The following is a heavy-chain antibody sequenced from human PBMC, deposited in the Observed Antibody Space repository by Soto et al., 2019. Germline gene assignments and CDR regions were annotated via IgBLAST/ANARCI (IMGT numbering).Heavy chain of an antibody. V-gene: IGHV3-64D*08. Sequence: EVQLVESGGGLVQPGGSLRLSCSASGFTFSSYAMHWVRQAPGKGLEYVSAISSNGGSTYYADSVKGRFTISRDNSKNTLYLQMSSLRAQDTAVYYCVKDRDYDFSSRYFFDYWGQGTLVTVSS. D-gene: IGHD3-3*01. J-gene: IGHJ4*02. CDR2: ISSNGGST. CDR3: VKDRDYDFSSRYFFDY. CDR1: GFTFSSYA.